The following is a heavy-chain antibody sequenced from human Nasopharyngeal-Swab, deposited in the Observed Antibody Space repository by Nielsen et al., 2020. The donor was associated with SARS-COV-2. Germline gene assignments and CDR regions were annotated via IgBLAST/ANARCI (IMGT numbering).Heavy chain of an antibody. CDR2: INPNSGGT. D-gene: IGHD2-8*01. Sequence: ASVKVSCKASGYAFTGYYMHWVRQAPGQGLEWMGWINPNSGGTNYAQKFQGRVTMTRDTSISTVYMELSRLRSDDTAVYYCASRYCTNGVCYVDYWGQGTLVTVSS. CDR3: ASRYCTNGVCYVDY. CDR1: GYAFTGYY. J-gene: IGHJ4*02. V-gene: IGHV1-2*02.